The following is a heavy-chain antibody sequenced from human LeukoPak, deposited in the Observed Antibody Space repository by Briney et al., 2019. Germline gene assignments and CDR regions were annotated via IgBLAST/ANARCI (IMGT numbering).Heavy chain of an antibody. V-gene: IGHV3-53*01. CDR2: IYSGGST. D-gene: IGHD3-22*01. CDR3: ARVKYYYDSRGYSPDY. CDR1: GFTVSSNY. Sequence: QPGGSLRLSCAASGFTVSSNYMSWVRQAPGKGLEWVSVIYSGGSTYYADSVKGRLTISRDNSKHTLYLQMNSLRAEDTAVYYCARVKYYYDSRGYSPDYWGQGTLVTVPS. J-gene: IGHJ4*02.